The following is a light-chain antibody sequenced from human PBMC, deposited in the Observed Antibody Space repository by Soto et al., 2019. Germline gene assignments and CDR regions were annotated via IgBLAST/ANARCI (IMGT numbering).Light chain of an antibody. CDR3: ATWDDNLNGYV. CDR2: RNN. CDR1: SSNIGSNT. J-gene: IGLJ1*01. Sequence: QSVLTQPPSASGTRGQRVTISCSGSSSNIGSNTVDCYQQLPGTAPKLLIYRNNQRPAGAPDRFSGSESGTSASLAISGLQCEDETDYCCATWDDNLNGYVFGTGAKVTVL. V-gene: IGLV1-44*01.